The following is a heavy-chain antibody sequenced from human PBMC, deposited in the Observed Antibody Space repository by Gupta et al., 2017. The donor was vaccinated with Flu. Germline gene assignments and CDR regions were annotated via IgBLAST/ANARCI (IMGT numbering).Heavy chain of an antibody. J-gene: IGHJ4*02. Sequence: EVHLLESGGGLVQPGGSLRLSCADSGFPFCGHAMTWVPQAPGKGQGWVLAILSSGGNSYYDDSVEGRLTIYKDNSNNTLYMQMRSTMAPDTAVYYCVKVRSHRGSYYDYWGQGTLVTVSS. CDR2: ILSSGGNS. V-gene: IGHV3-23*01. D-gene: IGHD3-10*01. CDR1: GFPFCGHA. CDR3: VKVRSHRGSYYDY.